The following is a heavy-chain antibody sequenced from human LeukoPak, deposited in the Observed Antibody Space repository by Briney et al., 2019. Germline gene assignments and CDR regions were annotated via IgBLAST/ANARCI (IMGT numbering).Heavy chain of an antibody. V-gene: IGHV4-59*02. CDR1: GGSVNDYY. D-gene: IGHD3-22*01. Sequence: PSETLSLTCAVSGGSVNDYYWSWIRQPPGKGLEWIGYIYHIGTTNFNPSLSSRVAVSIDTSKNQFSLRLSSVTAADTAVYYCARDNRRGYDSSGYDYWGQGTLVTVSS. CDR2: IYHIGTT. CDR3: ARDNRRGYDSSGYDY. J-gene: IGHJ4*02.